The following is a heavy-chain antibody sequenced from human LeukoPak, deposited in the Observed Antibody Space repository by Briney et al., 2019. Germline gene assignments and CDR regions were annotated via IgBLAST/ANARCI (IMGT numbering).Heavy chain of an antibody. V-gene: IGHV4-39*07. J-gene: IGHJ3*02. Sequence: PSETLSLTCTVSGGSISSTSYYWGWIRQPPGKGLEWIGSIYYSWDTYYNPSLKSRVTISVDTSKNQFSLKLSSVTAADTAVYYCARVSPPYYDYVWGSYGAFDIWGQGTMVTVSS. CDR2: IYYSWDT. CDR3: ARVSPPYYDYVWGSYGAFDI. D-gene: IGHD3-16*01. CDR1: GGSISSTSYY.